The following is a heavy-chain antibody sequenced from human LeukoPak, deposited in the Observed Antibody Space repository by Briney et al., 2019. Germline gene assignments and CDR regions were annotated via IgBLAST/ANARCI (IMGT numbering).Heavy chain of an antibody. CDR2: IYYSGST. CDR3: ARDGYRVTGYYYYMDV. V-gene: IGHV4-59*12. CDR1: GGSISSYY. Sequence: SETLSLTCTVSGGSISSYYWSWIRQPPGKGLEWIGYIYYSGSTNYNPSLKSRVTISVDTSKNQFSLRLSSVTAADTAVYYCARDGYRVTGYYYYMDVWGKGTTVTVSS. D-gene: IGHD5-12*01. J-gene: IGHJ6*03.